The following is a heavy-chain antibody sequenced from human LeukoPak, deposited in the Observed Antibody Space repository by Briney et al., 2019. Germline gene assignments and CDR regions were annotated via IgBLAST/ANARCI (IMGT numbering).Heavy chain of an antibody. D-gene: IGHD3-16*01. Sequence: GGSLRLPCAASGFNFTNVGMSWVRRAPGKGLEWVGRIKSKTDGGTTDYAAPVKGRFTISRDDSKNTLSLQMDGLKTEDTAVYSCTTGGYYFRFWGQGALVTVSS. CDR2: IKSKTDGGTT. V-gene: IGHV3-15*01. CDR1: GFNFTNVG. CDR3: TTGGYYFRF. J-gene: IGHJ4*02.